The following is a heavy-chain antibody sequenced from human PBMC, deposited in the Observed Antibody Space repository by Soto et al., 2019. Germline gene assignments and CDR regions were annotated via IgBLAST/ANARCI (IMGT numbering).Heavy chain of an antibody. CDR2: IIPIFGTA. V-gene: IGHV1-69*13. J-gene: IGHJ6*02. CDR3: ARDRVVVPAAMPDRYYYYGMDV. CDR1: GGTFSSYA. D-gene: IGHD2-2*01. Sequence: ASVKVSCKASGGTFSSYAISWVRQAPGQGLEWMGGIIPIFGTANYAQKFQGRVTITADESTSTAYMELSSLRSEDTAVYYCARDRVVVPAAMPDRYYYYGMDVWGQGTTVTVSS.